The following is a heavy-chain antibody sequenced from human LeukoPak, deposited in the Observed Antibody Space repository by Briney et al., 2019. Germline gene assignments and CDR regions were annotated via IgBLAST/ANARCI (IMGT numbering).Heavy chain of an antibody. Sequence: GGSLRLSCAASGFTFSNAWMSWVRQAPGKGVEWVGRIKSKTDGGTTDYAAPVKGRFTISRDDSKNTLYLQMNSLKTEDTAVYYCTTGFSDFSFDYWGQGTLVTVSS. D-gene: IGHD3/OR15-3a*01. CDR3: TTGFSDFSFDY. V-gene: IGHV3-15*01. CDR2: IKSKTDGGTT. CDR1: GFTFSNAW. J-gene: IGHJ4*02.